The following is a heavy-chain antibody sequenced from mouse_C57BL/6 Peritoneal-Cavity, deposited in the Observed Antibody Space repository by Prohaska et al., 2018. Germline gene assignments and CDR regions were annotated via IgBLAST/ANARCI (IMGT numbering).Heavy chain of an antibody. J-gene: IGHJ1*03. D-gene: IGHD2-1*01. V-gene: IGHV11-2*01. CDR3: MRYGNYWYFDV. CDR2: INSDGRAI. Sequence: EVQLLETGGGLVQPGGSRGLSCEGSGFTFSGFWMSWVRQTPGKTLEWIGDINSDGRAINYETYIKDRFTNFRDNDKSTLYLQMSNVRSEDTATYFCMRYGNYWYFDVWGTGTTVTVSS. CDR1: GFTFSGFW.